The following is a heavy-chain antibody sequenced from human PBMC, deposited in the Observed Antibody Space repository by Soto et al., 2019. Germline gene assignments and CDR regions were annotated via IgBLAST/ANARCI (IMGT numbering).Heavy chain of an antibody. Sequence: TETLSLTYTESGGSMRNYFRTWIRQPPGKGLERIGYIHYSGTTSFFPSYSPSLRSRVTISEDTSKNQFSLKLLSVTTADTAVYFCAAGEASSRNLAPYYLDFWGQGTLVTVSS. J-gene: IGHJ4*02. CDR3: AAGEASSRNLAPYYLDF. D-gene: IGHD6-13*01. V-gene: IGHV4-59*01. CDR1: GGSMRNYF. CDR2: IHYSGTT.